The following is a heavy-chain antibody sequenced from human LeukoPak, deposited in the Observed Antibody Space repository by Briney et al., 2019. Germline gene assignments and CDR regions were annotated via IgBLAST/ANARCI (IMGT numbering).Heavy chain of an antibody. Sequence: PSETLSLTCTVSGGSISSYYWSWIRQPPGKGLEWIGYIYYSGSTNYNPSLKSRVTISVDTSKNQFSLKLSSVTAADTAVYYCARENSLYYFDYWGQGTLVTVSS. V-gene: IGHV4-59*01. CDR2: IYYSGST. CDR3: ARENSLYYFDY. D-gene: IGHD2-15*01. CDR1: GGSISSYY. J-gene: IGHJ4*02.